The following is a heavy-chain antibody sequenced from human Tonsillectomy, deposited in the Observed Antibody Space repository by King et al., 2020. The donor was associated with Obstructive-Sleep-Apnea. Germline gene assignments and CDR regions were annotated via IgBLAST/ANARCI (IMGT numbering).Heavy chain of an antibody. CDR1: GYTFISYD. V-gene: IGHV1-8*01. J-gene: IGHJ5*02. Sequence: IQLVQSGAEVKKPGASVKVSCKASGYTFISYDINWVRQASGQGLELMGWMNPNSGNTGYAQKFQGRVTMTRDTSISTAYMELSSLRSEDTAVYYCARGWYSSTWTLRGFDPWGQGTLVTVSS. D-gene: IGHD6-13*01. CDR2: MNPNSGNT. CDR3: ARGWYSSTWTLRGFDP.